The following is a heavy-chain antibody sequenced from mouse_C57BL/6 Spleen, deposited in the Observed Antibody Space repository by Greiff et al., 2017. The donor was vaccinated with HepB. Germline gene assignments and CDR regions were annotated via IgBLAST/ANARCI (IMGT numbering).Heavy chain of an antibody. CDR2: INPSNGGT. CDR1: GYTFTSYW. Sequence: QVQLQQPGTELVKPGASVKLSCKASGYTFTSYWMHWVKQRPEQGLEWIGNINPSNGGTNYNEKFKSKATLTVDKSSSTAYMQLSSLTSEDSAVYYCARILYDYDGGYAMDYWGQGTSVTVSS. D-gene: IGHD2-4*01. CDR3: ARILYDYDGGYAMDY. J-gene: IGHJ4*01. V-gene: IGHV1-53*01.